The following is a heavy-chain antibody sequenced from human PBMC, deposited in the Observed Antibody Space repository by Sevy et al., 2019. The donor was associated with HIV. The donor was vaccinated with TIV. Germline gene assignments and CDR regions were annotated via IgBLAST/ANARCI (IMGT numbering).Heavy chain of an antibody. J-gene: IGHJ6*02. CDR1: GFTFGDYA. D-gene: IGHD3-22*01. CDR3: TRAFLYDSSGYSSPPHGMDV. CDR2: IRSKAYGGTT. V-gene: IGHV3-49*03. Sequence: GGSLRLSCTASGFTFGDYAMSWFRQAPGKGLEWVGFIRSKAYGGTTEYAATVKDRFTNSKDDSKSIAYLQMNSLKTNDIALYYSTRAFLYDSSGYSSPPHGMDVWGQGTTVTVSS.